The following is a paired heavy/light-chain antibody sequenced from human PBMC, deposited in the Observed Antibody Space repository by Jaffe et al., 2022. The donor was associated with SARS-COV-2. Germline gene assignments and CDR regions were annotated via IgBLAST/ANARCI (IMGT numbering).Light chain of an antibody. CDR3: QQYGGSAMYT. CDR2: GAS. V-gene: IGKV3-20*01. Sequence: EIALTQSPGTLPLSPGERATLSCRASQSVSGDSLAWYQQKPGQAPRFLIYGASKRAPGIPARFMGNGSGTDFALIIDRVEAEDFAVYFCQQYGGSAMYTFGQGTKVEI. J-gene: IGKJ2*01. CDR1: QSVSGDS.
Heavy chain of an antibody. D-gene: IGHD2-2*01. CDR1: GFIFGSYG. V-gene: IGHV3-30*18. CDR3: AKGTGASGRYFDH. CDR2: ISYDGNSK. J-gene: IGHJ5*02. Sequence: QVHLVDSGGGVVQPGKSLSLSCAASGFIFGSYGMHWVRQIPGKGPEWVARISYDGNSKEYAGSVKGRFTISRDNSENMMYLLMDSLTTEDTAVYYCAKGTGASGRYFDHWGQGTLVTVSS.